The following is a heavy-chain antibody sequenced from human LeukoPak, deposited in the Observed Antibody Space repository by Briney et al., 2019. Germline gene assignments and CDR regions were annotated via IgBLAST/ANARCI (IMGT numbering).Heavy chain of an antibody. V-gene: IGHV1-2*02. CDR3: ARGQYYYDRAFPLHY. CDR2: INPNSGGT. CDR1: GYTFTGYY. Sequence: ASVKVSCKASGYTFTGYYMHWVRQAPGQGLEWMGWINPNSGGTNYAQKFQGRVTMTRDTSISTAYMELTSLRSDDTAVYYCARGQYYYDRAFPLHYWGQGALVTVSS. D-gene: IGHD3-22*01. J-gene: IGHJ4*02.